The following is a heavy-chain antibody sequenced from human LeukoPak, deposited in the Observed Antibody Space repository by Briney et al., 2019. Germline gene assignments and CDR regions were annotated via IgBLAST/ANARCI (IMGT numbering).Heavy chain of an antibody. J-gene: IGHJ4*02. Sequence: GGSLRLSCAASGITFSSYAMSWVRQAPGKGLEWVSGVSGSSGSTYYADSVKGRFTISRDNSKNTLYLQMNSLRAEDTAVYYCAKDLWDSGSQAYFDYWGQGTLVTVSS. D-gene: IGHD3-10*01. CDR1: GITFSSYA. CDR2: VSGSSGST. CDR3: AKDLWDSGSQAYFDY. V-gene: IGHV3-23*01.